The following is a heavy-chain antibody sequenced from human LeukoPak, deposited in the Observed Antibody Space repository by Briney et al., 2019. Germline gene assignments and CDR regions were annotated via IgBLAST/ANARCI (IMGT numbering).Heavy chain of an antibody. D-gene: IGHD1-14*01. CDR2: IYHSGNT. CDR1: GYSISSGYY. Sequence: PSETLSLTCAVSGYSISSGYYWGWIRQPPGKGLEWIGSIYHSGNTYHNPSLKSRVTILVDTSKNQFSPKLSSVTAADTAVYYCARRNYFDLWGRGTLVTVSS. CDR3: ARRNYFDL. J-gene: IGHJ2*01. V-gene: IGHV4-38-2*01.